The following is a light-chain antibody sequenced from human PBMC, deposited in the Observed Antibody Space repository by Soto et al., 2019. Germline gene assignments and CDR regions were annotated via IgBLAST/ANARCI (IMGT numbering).Light chain of an antibody. V-gene: IGKV4-1*01. CDR2: SAS. CDR1: QSLLHITGETF. CDR3: QQYYSSPRT. J-gene: IGKJ1*01. Sequence: VMTQTPLSLSVAPGQPASISCKSSQSLLHITGETFLFWYLQKPGQSPKLLIHSASTRESGVPDRFSGSGSGTDFTLTISSLQAEDVAVYYCQQYYSSPRTFGQGTKVDIK.